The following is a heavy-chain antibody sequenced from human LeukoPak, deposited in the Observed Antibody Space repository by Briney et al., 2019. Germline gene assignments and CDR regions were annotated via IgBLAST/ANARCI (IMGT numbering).Heavy chain of an antibody. V-gene: IGHV4-34*01. Sequence: SETLSLTCAVYGGSFSGYYWSWIRQPPGKGLEWIGEINHSGSTNYNPSLKSRVTISVDTSKNQFSLKLSSVTAADTAAYYCARATGIAAAGPHYYFDYWGQGTLVTVSS. CDR1: GGSFSGYY. CDR3: ARATGIAAAGPHYYFDY. D-gene: IGHD6-13*01. J-gene: IGHJ4*02. CDR2: INHSGST.